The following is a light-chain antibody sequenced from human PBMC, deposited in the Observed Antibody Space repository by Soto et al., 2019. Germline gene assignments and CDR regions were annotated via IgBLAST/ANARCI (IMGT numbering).Light chain of an antibody. Sequence: QSALTQPASVSGSPGQSITLSCTGTSSDIGGYDYVSWYQRHPGKAPKLIIYDVNNRPSGVSNRFSGSKSGNTASLTISGLQAEDEADYYCTSDASGSSHVFFGGGTKLTVL. CDR3: TSDASGSSHVF. CDR1: SSDIGGYDY. V-gene: IGLV2-14*01. J-gene: IGLJ2*01. CDR2: DVN.